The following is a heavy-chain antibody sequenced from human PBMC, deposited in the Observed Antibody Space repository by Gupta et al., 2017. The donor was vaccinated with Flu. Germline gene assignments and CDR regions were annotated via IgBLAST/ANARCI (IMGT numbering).Heavy chain of an antibody. CDR3: ARAGYSSSWYFPIDY. CDR1: GSTFTSYA. V-gene: IGHV1-3*01. CDR2: INAGNGNT. J-gene: IGHJ4*02. D-gene: IGHD6-13*01. Sequence: QVQLVQSGAEVKKPGASVKVSCTASGSTFTSYAMHWLRQAPGQRLEWMGWINAGNGNTKYSQKFQGRVTITRDTSASTAYMELSSLRSEDTAVYYCARAGYSSSWYFPIDYWGQGTLVTVSS.